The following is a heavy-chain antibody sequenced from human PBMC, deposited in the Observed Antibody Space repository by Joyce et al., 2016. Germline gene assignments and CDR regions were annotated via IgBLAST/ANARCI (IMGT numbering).Heavy chain of an antibody. CDR2: VKDRGRT. Sequence: QVQLQEWGAGLLKPSETLSLTCAVYGGSLSGYYWSWIRQAPGMGWEWIGEVKDRGRTNYNPARKSRATTSMDTSKNQFSLRLTTVTAADTAVYFCARARRGIILARGEMGEYLQHWGRGTVVIVSS. CDR1: GGSLSGYY. D-gene: IGHD3-10*01. CDR3: ARARRGIILARGEMGEYLQH. V-gene: IGHV4-34*01. J-gene: IGHJ1*01.